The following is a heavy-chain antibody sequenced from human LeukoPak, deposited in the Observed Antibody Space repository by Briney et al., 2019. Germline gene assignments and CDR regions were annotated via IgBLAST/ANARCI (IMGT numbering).Heavy chain of an antibody. J-gene: IGHJ6*03. CDR3: ARKVYCSSTSCYIYYYMDV. CDR2: IYTSGST. Sequence: SETLSLTWTVSGGSISSYYRSWIRQPAGKGLEWIGRIYTSGSTNYNPSLKSRVTMSVDTSKNQFSLKLSSVTAADTAVYYCARKVYCSSTSCYIYYYMDVWGKGTTVTVSS. CDR1: GGSISSYY. V-gene: IGHV4-4*07. D-gene: IGHD2-2*02.